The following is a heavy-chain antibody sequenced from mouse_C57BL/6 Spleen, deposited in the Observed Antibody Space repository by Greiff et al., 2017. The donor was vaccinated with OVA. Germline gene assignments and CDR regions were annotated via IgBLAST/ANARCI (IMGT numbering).Heavy chain of an antibody. CDR1: GYTFTSYW. CDR3: ARRLSPYWYFDG. D-gene: IGHD1-1*02. V-gene: IGHV1-55*01. J-gene: IGHJ1*03. Sequence: QVQLQQPGAELVKPGASVKMSCKASGYTFTSYWITWVKQRPGQGLEWIGDIYPGSGSTNYNEKFKSKATLTVDTSSSTAYMQLSSLTSEDSAVYDYARRLSPYWYFDGWGTGTTVTVSS. CDR2: IYPGSGST.